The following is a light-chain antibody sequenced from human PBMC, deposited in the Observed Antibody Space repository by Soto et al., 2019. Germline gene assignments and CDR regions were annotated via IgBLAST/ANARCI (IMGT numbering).Light chain of an antibody. CDR1: SSDVGSYNL. CDR2: EVS. J-gene: IGLJ1*01. CDR3: CSYAGSSTFLYV. V-gene: IGLV2-23*02. Sequence: QSALTQPASVSGSPGQSITISCTGTSSDVGSYNLVSWYQQHPGKAPKLMIYEVSKRLSGVSNRFSGSKSGNTASLTISGLQAEDEADYYCCSYAGSSTFLYVFGTGTKLTVL.